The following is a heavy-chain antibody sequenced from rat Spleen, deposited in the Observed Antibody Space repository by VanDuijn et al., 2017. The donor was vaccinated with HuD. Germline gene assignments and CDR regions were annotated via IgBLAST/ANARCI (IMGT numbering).Heavy chain of an antibody. J-gene: IGHJ4*01. V-gene: IGHV5-7*01. CDR1: GFNFNDYW. D-gene: IGHD1-1*01. Sequence: EVKLVESGGGLVQPGRSLKLSCAASGFNFNDYWMGWVRQAPGKGLEWVATISSGGSNTYYPDSVKGRFTISRDSAKSTLYLQMDSLRSEDTATYYCGRTSLQWFRMDAWGQGTSLTVSS. CDR2: ISSGGSNT. CDR3: GRTSLQWFRMDA.